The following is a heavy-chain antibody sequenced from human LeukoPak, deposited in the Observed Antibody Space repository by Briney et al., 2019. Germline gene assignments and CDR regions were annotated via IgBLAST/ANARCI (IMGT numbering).Heavy chain of an antibody. Sequence: GRSLRLSCAASGFTFRSYWMSWVRQAPGKGLEWVAKIKEDGREKYYVDSVKGRFTISRDNAKNSLYLQMNSLRAEDTAVYYCASSRPWAYYYDSRRAFDIWGQGTMVTVSS. D-gene: IGHD3-22*01. CDR3: ASSRPWAYYYDSRRAFDI. J-gene: IGHJ3*02. CDR2: IKEDGREK. V-gene: IGHV3-7*01. CDR1: GFTFRSYW.